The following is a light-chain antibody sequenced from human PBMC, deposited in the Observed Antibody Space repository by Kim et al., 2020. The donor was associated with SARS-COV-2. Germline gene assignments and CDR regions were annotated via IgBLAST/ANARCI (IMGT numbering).Light chain of an antibody. V-gene: IGLV1-51*01. J-gene: IGLJ3*02. CDR2: DNN. Sequence: QSVLTQPPSVSAAPGQKVTISCSGSSSNIGNNYVSWYQQLPGTAPKLLIYDNNKRPSGIPDRFSGSKSGTSATLGITGLQTGDEADDYCGTWDSSLSAGQVFGGGTQLTVL. CDR1: SSNIGNNY. CDR3: GTWDSSLSAGQV.